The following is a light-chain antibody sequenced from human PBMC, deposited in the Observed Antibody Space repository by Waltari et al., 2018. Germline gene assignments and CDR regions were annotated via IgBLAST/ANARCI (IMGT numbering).Light chain of an antibody. V-gene: IGKV1-17*01. CDR1: QDIRND. J-gene: IGKJ1*01. Sequence: DIKMTQSPSSLSASVGDRVTFTCRASQDIRNDLGWYQQKPGKPPKRLIYTASTLQSGVPSRFSGTGSGTEFTLTISSLQPEDFATYYCLQHHTYPWTFGQGTKVEIK. CDR2: TAS. CDR3: LQHHTYPWT.